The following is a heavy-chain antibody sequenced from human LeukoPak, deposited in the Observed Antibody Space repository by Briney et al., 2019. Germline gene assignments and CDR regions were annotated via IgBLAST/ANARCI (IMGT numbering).Heavy chain of an antibody. J-gene: IGHJ4*02. V-gene: IGHV1-18*01. CDR2: ISAYNGNT. CDR1: VYTFTNYG. Sequence: TVKVSCKASVYTFTNYGMSWVRQAPGQGLAWMGWISAYNGNTKDAQKLQGTVTMTTDTSTSTAYMELRSLRSDDTAVYYGARDINYYYDSSGYYDYFDYWGQGTLVTVSS. D-gene: IGHD3-22*01. CDR3: ARDINYYYDSSGYYDYFDY.